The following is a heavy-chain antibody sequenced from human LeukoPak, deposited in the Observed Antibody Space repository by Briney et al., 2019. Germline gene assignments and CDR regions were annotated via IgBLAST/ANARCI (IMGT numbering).Heavy chain of an antibody. V-gene: IGHV2-5*01. CDR3: AHSVPGINYYDSSGHSAFDI. CDR2: IYWNDDK. D-gene: IGHD3-22*01. Sequence: SGPTLVNPTQTLTLTCTFSGFSLSTSGVGVGWIRQPPGKALEWLALIYWNDDKRYSPSLKSRLTITKDTSKNQVVLTMTNMDPVDTATYYCAHSVPGINYYDSSGHSAFDIWGQGTMVTVSS. CDR1: GFSLSTSGVG. J-gene: IGHJ3*02.